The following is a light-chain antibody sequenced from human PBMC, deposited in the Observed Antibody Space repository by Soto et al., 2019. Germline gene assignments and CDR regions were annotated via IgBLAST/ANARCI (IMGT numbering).Light chain of an antibody. Sequence: QSVLTQPPSVSGSPGQSITISCTGSSSDVGGYNYVSWYQQHPGKAPKLMIYDVSNRPSGVSNRFSGSKSGTTASLTISGLEAEDDADYYCSSNTSSSTPVFGGGTQLTVL. CDR1: SSDVGGYNY. CDR3: SSNTSSSTPV. CDR2: DVS. V-gene: IGLV2-14*01. J-gene: IGLJ2*01.